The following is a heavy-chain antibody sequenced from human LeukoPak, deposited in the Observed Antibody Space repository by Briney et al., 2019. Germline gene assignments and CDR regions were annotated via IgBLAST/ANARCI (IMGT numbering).Heavy chain of an antibody. D-gene: IGHD3-10*01. J-gene: IGHJ4*02. CDR3: TRAHGRITRDAYLDY. V-gene: IGHV3-53*01. Sequence: GGSLRLSCAASGFSVSSNYMSWVRQAPGKGLTWVSVIYSSGSTYYADSVKGRFAISRDDSKNTLHLQINSLRAEDTAMYYCTRAHGRITRDAYLDYWGQGTLVTVSS. CDR1: GFSVSSNY. CDR2: IYSSGST.